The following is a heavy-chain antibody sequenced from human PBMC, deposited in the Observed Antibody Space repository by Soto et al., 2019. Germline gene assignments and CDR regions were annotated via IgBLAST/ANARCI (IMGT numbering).Heavy chain of an antibody. Sequence: GESLKISCKGSGYSFTSYWISWVRQMPGKGLEWMGRIDPSDSYTNYSPSFQGHVTISADKSISTAYLQWSSLKASDTAMYYCASRAIVLVPAANSGMDVWAQRNTVTVSS. CDR1: GYSFTSYW. CDR3: ASRAIVLVPAANSGMDV. D-gene: IGHD2-2*01. V-gene: IGHV5-10-1*01. J-gene: IGHJ6*02. CDR2: IDPSDSYT.